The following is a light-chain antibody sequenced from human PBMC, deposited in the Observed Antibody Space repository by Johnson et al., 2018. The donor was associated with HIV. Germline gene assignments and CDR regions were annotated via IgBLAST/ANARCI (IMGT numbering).Light chain of an antibody. CDR1: SSNIGNNY. CDR2: ENN. CDR3: GTWHSSLNGYV. J-gene: IGLJ1*01. Sequence: QSVLTQPPSVSAAPGQKVTISCSGSSSNIGNNYVSWYQQLPGTAPKLLIYENNKRPSGIPDRFSGSKPATSATLGITGLQTGDEADYYCGTWHSSLNGYVFGSGTKVTVL. V-gene: IGLV1-51*02.